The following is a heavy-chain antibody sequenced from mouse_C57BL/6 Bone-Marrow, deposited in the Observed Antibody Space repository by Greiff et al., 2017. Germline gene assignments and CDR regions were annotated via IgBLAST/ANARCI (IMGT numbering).Heavy chain of an antibody. Sequence: QVHVKQSGPELVKPGASVKISCKASGYTFTDYYINWVKQRPGQGLEWIGWIFPGSGSTYYNEKFKGKATLTVDKSSSTAYMLLSSLTSEDSAVYFCARGYDGGGYYFDYWGQGTTLTVSS. CDR3: ARGYDGGGYYFDY. CDR2: IFPGSGST. D-gene: IGHD1-1*01. J-gene: IGHJ2*01. V-gene: IGHV1-75*01. CDR1: GYTFTDYY.